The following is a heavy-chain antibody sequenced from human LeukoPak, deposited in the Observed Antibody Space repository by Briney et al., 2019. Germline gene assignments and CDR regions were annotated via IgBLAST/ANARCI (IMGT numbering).Heavy chain of an antibody. V-gene: IGHV4-4*07. J-gene: IGHJ5*02. CDR3: ARESLFGDYVPGWFDP. D-gene: IGHD4-17*01. CDR2: IYTSGST. CDR1: GGSFSGYY. Sequence: SETLSLTCAVYGGSFSGYYWSWIRQPAGKGLEWIGRIYTSGSTNYNPSLKSRVTISSDTSKNQFSLELSSVTAADTAVYYCARESLFGDYVPGWFDPWGQGTLVTVSS.